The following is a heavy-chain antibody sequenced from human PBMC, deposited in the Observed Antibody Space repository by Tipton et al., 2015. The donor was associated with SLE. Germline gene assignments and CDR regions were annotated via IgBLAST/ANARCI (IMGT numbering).Heavy chain of an antibody. J-gene: IGHJ4*02. CDR3: VRLRSKVLIDY. V-gene: IGHV4-59*12. Sequence: TLSLTCTVSGGSISGYYWSWIRQSPGKGLEWIGYIYYTGSTNYNYKASLKSRVTMAADTSTNQLSLKLSSVTAADTAVYYCVRLRSKVLIDYWGQGTLVTVSS. D-gene: IGHD2-8*01. CDR1: GGSISGYY. CDR2: IYYTGST.